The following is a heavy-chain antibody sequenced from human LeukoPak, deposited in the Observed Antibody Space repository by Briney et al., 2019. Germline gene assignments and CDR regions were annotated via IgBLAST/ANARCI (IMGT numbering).Heavy chain of an antibody. V-gene: IGHV4-59*01. D-gene: IGHD7-27*01. CDR1: GGSISSYY. Sequence: SETLSLTCTVSGGSISSYYWTWIRQPPGKGLEWIGYIYYSGSTNYNPSLKSRVTISVDMSKNQFSLNLTSVTAADTAAYYCARESNWGSGGYYFDSWGQGTLVTVSS. J-gene: IGHJ4*02. CDR3: ARESNWGSGGYYFDS. CDR2: IYYSGST.